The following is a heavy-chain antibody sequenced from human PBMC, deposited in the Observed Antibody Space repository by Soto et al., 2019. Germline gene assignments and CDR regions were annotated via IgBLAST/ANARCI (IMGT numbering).Heavy chain of an antibody. CDR2: ISAYNGNT. CDR1: GYTFTSCG. J-gene: IGHJ4*02. D-gene: IGHD6-6*01. Sequence: ASVKVSCKASGYTFTSCGISWVRQAPGQGLEWMGWISAYNGNTNYAQKLQDRVTMTTDTSTSTAYMELRSLRSDDTAVYYCARAGYSSSSGDFDYWGQGTLVTVSS. V-gene: IGHV1-18*01. CDR3: ARAGYSSSSGDFDY.